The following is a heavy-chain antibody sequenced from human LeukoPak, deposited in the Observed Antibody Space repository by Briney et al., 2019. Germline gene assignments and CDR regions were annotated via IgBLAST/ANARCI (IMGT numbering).Heavy chain of an antibody. D-gene: IGHD2-2*02. Sequence: SQTLSLTCTVSGGSISSGGYYWSWIRQPPGKGLEWIGYIYHSGSTYYNPSLKSRVTISVDRSKNQFSLKLKSVTAADTAVYYCARLYCSSSSCYTHNFSYYMDVWGKGTTVTVSS. J-gene: IGHJ6*03. CDR3: ARLYCSSSSCYTHNFSYYMDV. CDR1: GGSISSGGYY. V-gene: IGHV4-30-2*01. CDR2: IYHSGST.